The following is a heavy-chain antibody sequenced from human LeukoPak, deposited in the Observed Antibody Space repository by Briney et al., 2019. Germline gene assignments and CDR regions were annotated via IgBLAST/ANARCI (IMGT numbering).Heavy chain of an antibody. CDR3: ARDKCQLLSAEFDY. V-gene: IGHV3-21*01. CDR1: GFTFSSYS. D-gene: IGHD2-2*01. Sequence: GGSLRLSCTASGFTFSSYSMNWVRQAPGKGLEWVSSISSSSSYIYYADSVKGRFTISRDNAKNSLYLQMNSLRAEDTAVYYCARDKCQLLSAEFDYWGQGTLVTVSS. J-gene: IGHJ4*02. CDR2: ISSSSSYI.